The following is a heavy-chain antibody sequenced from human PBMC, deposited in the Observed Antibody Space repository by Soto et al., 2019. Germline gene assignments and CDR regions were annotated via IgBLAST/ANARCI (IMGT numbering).Heavy chain of an antibody. CDR2: IFWNVDK. V-gene: IGHV2-5*01. CDR1: GFSLSTSGVG. D-gene: IGHD2-2*01. Sequence: QITLKESGPTLVNPTQTLTLTCTLSGFSLSTSGVGVGWIRQPPGKALGWLALIFWNVDKRSSPSPTSRPTITKDTSKNQVVLTMTNMDPVDTATYYCAHTADLLGYWSSTSCYLRSSSPDYWAREPWSPSPQ. J-gene: IGHJ4*02. CDR3: AHTADLLGYWSSTSCYLRSSSPDY.